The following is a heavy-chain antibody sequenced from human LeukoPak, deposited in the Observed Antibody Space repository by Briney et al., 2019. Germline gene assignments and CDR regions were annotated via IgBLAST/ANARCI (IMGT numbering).Heavy chain of an antibody. CDR3: AKDREEYSSSSGDFDY. Sequence: GGSLRLSCAASGFTFSSYAMSWVRQAPGKGLEWVSATSGSGGSTYYADSVKGRFTISRDNSKNTLYLQMNSLRAEDTAVYYCAKDREEYSSSSGDFDYWGQGTLVTVSS. CDR1: GFTFSSYA. CDR2: TSGSGGST. J-gene: IGHJ4*02. D-gene: IGHD6-6*01. V-gene: IGHV3-23*01.